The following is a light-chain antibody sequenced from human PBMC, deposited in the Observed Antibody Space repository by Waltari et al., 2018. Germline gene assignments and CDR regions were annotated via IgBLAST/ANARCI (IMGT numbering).Light chain of an antibody. CDR3: QKSGSLPAT. J-gene: IGKJ1*01. CDR1: QSISRY. CDR2: EAS. V-gene: IGKV3-20*01. Sequence: EILLTQSPGTLSLSPGERATLSYRASQSISRYLAWYQHKPGQAPRLLIYEASRRATGIPARFSGSGSGTDCSLTTSRLEPEDFAVYYCQKSGSLPATFGQGTKVEIK.